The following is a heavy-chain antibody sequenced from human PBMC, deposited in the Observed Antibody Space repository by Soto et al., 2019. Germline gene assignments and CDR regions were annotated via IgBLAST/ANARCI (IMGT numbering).Heavy chain of an antibody. CDR2: IYYSGST. V-gene: IGHV4-61*01. Sequence: QVQLQESGPGLVKPSETLSLTCTVSGGSVSSGSYYWSWIRQPPGKGLEWIGYIYYSGSTNYNPSLKSRVTISVDTSKNQFSLKLSSVTAADTAVYYCATTYGGNSPLDYWGQGTLVTVSS. J-gene: IGHJ4*02. D-gene: IGHD2-21*02. CDR1: GGSVSSGSYY. CDR3: ATTYGGNSPLDY.